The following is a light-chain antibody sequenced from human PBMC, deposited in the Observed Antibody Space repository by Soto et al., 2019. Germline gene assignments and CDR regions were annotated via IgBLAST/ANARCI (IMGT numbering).Light chain of an antibody. J-gene: IGKJ4*01. Sequence: EIVLTQSPVTLSLSPGERATLSCRASESVGSYLAWYQQRSGQAPRLLIYDAYNRANGIPARFRGSGSGTDFTLTISSLEPEDFAVYYCQQRIDWPVTFGGGTKVEI. CDR2: DAY. CDR1: ESVGSY. V-gene: IGKV3-11*01. CDR3: QQRIDWPVT.